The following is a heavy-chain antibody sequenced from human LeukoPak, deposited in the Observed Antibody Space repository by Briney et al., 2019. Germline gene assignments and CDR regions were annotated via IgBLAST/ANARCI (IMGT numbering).Heavy chain of an antibody. D-gene: IGHD3-16*01. Sequence: PSETLSLTCTVSGGSISSGDYYWSWIRQPPGKGLEWIGYIYHSGSTYYNPSLKSRVTISVDKSKNQFSLKLSSVTAADTAVYYCARVSWGYYLDYWGQGTLVTVSS. J-gene: IGHJ4*02. CDR3: ARVSWGYYLDY. V-gene: IGHV4-30-2*01. CDR2: IYHSGST. CDR1: GGSISSGDYY.